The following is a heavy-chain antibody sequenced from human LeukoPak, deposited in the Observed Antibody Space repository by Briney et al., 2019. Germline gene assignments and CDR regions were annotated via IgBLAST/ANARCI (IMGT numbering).Heavy chain of an antibody. D-gene: IGHD2-2*01. CDR1: GFTFSNAW. CDR3: TTGCSSTSCYGV. CDR2: IKSKTDGGTT. J-gene: IGHJ6*02. Sequence: MPGGSLRLSCAASGFTFSNAWMSWVRQAPRKGLEWVGLIKSKTDGGTTDYAAPVKGRFTISRDDSKNTLYLQMNSLKTEDTAVYYCTTGCSSTSCYGVWGQGTTVTVSS. V-gene: IGHV3-15*01.